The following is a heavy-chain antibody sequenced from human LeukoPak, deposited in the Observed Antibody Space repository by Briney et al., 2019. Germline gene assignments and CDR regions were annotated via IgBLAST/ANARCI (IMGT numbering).Heavy chain of an antibody. V-gene: IGHV3-21*01. Sequence: GGSLRLSCAASGFSFSSYDMMWVRQAPGQGLEWVSSIRSSSNYIYYADSVKGRFTISRDNAKNSLYLQMNGLRAEDTAVYYCATSSYGLYWGQGTLVTVSS. CDR1: GFSFSSYD. CDR3: ATSSYGLY. CDR2: IRSSSNYI. J-gene: IGHJ4*02. D-gene: IGHD3-16*01.